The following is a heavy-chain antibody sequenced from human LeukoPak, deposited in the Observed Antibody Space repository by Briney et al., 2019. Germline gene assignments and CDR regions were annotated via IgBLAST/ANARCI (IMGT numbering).Heavy chain of an antibody. CDR2: ISADTVNT. CDR1: GYTFSSFG. Sequence: GASVKVSCKSTGYTFSSFGISWVRQAPGQGLEWLGWISADTVNTKYTEKLQGRVTMTRDTSTSTAYMELKSLRSDDTAVYYCARDPPRYFDWLGFDYWGQGTLVTVSS. D-gene: IGHD3-9*01. V-gene: IGHV1-18*01. CDR3: ARDPPRYFDWLGFDY. J-gene: IGHJ4*02.